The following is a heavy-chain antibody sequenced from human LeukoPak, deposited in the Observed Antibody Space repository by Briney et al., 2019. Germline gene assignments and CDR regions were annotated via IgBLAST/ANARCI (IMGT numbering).Heavy chain of an antibody. CDR2: INHSGST. V-gene: IGHV4-34*01. CDR1: GGSFSGYY. J-gene: IGHJ5*01. Sequence: SETLSLTCAVYGGSFSGYYWSWIRQPPGKGLEWIGEINHSGSTNYNPSLKSRVTISVDTSKNQFSLKLSSVTAADTAVYYCARGLVDCRGGSCSLSWFDSWGQGTLVTVSS. CDR3: ARGLVDCRGGSCSLSWFDS. D-gene: IGHD2-15*01.